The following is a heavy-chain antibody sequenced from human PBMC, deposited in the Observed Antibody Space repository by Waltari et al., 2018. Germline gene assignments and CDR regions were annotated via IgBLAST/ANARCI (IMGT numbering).Heavy chain of an antibody. CDR1: GFTFSSYG. CDR2: INSDGSGT. D-gene: IGHD3-16*01. CDR3: ARGWGGHVDY. V-gene: IGHV3-74*02. Sequence: EVQLVESGGGLVQPGGSLRLSCAASGFTFSSYGMHWFRQAPGKGLVWVSRINSDGSGTNDADSVKGRFTISRDNAKNTLYLQINSLRVEETAMYYCARGWGGHVDYWGQGTLVTVSS. J-gene: IGHJ4*02.